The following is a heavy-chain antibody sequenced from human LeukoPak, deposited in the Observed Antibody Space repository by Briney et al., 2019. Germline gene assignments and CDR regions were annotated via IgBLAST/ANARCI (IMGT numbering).Heavy chain of an antibody. CDR2: IKSKTDGGTT. D-gene: IGHD1-26*01. CDR3: TTVREWELLFDY. V-gene: IGHV3-15*01. J-gene: IGHJ4*02. Sequence: GGSLRLSCTASGFTFSNAWMSWVRQAPGKGLEWVGRIKSKTDGGTTDYAAPVKGRFTISRDDSKNTPYLQMNSLKTEDTAVYYCTTVREWELLFDYWGQGTLVTVSS. CDR1: GFTFSNAW.